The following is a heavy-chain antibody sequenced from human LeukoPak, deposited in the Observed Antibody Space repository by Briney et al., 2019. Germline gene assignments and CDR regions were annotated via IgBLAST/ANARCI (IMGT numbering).Heavy chain of an antibody. Sequence: GGSPRLSCAASGFTFSNYWMHWVRQAPGEALMWVSRIKSDGSSTTYADSVKGRFTISRDNAKNTLYLQMNSLRAEDTAVYYCSRDSLSSCGGDCYSGLDVWGQGTTVTVSS. J-gene: IGHJ6*02. CDR2: IKSDGSST. V-gene: IGHV3-74*01. CDR1: GFTFSNYW. D-gene: IGHD2-21*02. CDR3: SRDSLSSCGGDCYSGLDV.